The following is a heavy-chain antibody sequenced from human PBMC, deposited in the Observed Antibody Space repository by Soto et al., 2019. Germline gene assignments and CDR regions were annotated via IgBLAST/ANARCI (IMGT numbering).Heavy chain of an antibody. CDR3: ARQGSWPYYYYGLDV. Sequence: GASVKVSCKASGGTFSSYAISWVRQAPGQGLEWMGWISTYNGDTNSAQKFQGRVTMTADTSTGTVYMELMSLKSDDTAVYYCARQGSWPYYYYGLDVWGQGTTVTVSS. CDR2: ISTYNGDT. V-gene: IGHV1-18*01. CDR1: GGTFSSYA. J-gene: IGHJ6*02. D-gene: IGHD1-26*01.